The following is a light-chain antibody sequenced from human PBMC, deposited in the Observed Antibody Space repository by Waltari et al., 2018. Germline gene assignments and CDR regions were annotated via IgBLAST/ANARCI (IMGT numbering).Light chain of an antibody. CDR1: SSDVGGYSY. CDR2: EVS. V-gene: IGLV2-14*01. CDR3: SSYTRGTSYAL. J-gene: IGLJ2*01. Sequence: QSALTQPASVSGSPGQSITISCTGTSSDVGGYSYVSWYQQNPGKAPKLMIYEVSNRPSGVSNLFSGSKFGNTASLTFSGLQAGDEADYYCSSYTRGTSYALFGGGTKLTVL.